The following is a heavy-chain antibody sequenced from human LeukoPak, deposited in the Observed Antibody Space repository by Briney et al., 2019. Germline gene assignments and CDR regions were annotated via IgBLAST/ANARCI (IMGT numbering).Heavy chain of an antibody. V-gene: IGHV3-48*03. CDR2: ISSSGTTT. Sequence: GGSLRLSCAASGLIFSNYEMNWVRQAPGKGLEWVSYISSSGTTTYYADSVKGRFTISRDNAKNSLYLQMNSLRDEDTAVYYCATRSGYVRGDFDYWGQGTLVTVSS. D-gene: IGHD5-12*01. J-gene: IGHJ4*02. CDR3: ATRSGYVRGDFDY. CDR1: GLIFSNYE.